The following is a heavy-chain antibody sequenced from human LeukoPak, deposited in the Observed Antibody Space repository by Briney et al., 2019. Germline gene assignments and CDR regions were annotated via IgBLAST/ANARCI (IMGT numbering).Heavy chain of an antibody. V-gene: IGHV1-69*05. CDR3: ARLIVEEGVADNLFDY. D-gene: IGHD1-26*01. J-gene: IGHJ4*02. Sequence: GASVKVSCKASGGTFSSYAISWVRQAPGQGLEWTGGIIPIFGTANYAQKFQGRVTITTDESTSTAYMELSSLRSEDTAVYYCARLIVEEGVADNLFDYWGQGTLVTVSP. CDR2: IIPIFGTA. CDR1: GGTFSSYA.